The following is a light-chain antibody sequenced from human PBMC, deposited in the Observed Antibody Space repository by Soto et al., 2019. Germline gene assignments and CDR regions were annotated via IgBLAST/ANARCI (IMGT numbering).Light chain of an antibody. J-gene: IGLJ1*01. CDR2: SNN. CDR3: AAWDDSLNAYV. CDR1: TSNIGSRT. Sequence: QSVLTQPPSASATPGQSVTISCSGSTSNIGSRTVNWYQQVPGTAPRLLIYSNNQRPSGVPDRFSGSKSGTSASLAISGLQSEDEADYYCAAWDDSLNAYVFGTGTKLTVL. V-gene: IGLV1-44*01.